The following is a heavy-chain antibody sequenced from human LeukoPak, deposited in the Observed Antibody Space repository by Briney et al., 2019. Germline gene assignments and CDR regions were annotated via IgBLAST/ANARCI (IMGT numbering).Heavy chain of an antibody. J-gene: IGHJ4*02. Sequence: GASVKVSFKASGYTFTNYGISWVRQAPGQGLEWMGWISGYNGKTNYAQKLQGRVTMTTDTSTSTAYMELGSLRFDDTAVYYCARPNTDAAGYYFDYWGQGTLVTVSS. CDR2: ISGYNGKT. V-gene: IGHV1-18*01. D-gene: IGHD6-13*01. CDR3: ARPNTDAAGYYFDY. CDR1: GYTFTNYG.